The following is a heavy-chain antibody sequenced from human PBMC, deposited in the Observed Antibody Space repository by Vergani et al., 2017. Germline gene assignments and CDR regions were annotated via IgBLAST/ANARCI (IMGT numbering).Heavy chain of an antibody. CDR1: GYSFTSYW. D-gene: IGHD5-12*01. V-gene: IGHV5-10-1*03. CDR3: ARRAGGGYEVYNWFDP. J-gene: IGHJ5*02. Sequence: EVQLVQSGAEVKKPGESLRISCKGSGYSFTSYWISWVRQMPGKGLEWMGRIDPSDSYTNYSPSFQGHVTISAEKSISTAYLQWSSLKAPDTAMYYCARRAGGGYEVYNWFDPWGQGTLVTVSS. CDR2: IDPSDSYT.